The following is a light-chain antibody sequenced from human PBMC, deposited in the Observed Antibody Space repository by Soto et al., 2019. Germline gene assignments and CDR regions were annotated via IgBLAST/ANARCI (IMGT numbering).Light chain of an antibody. J-gene: IGLJ1*01. CDR2: DVS. Sequence: QSALTQPASVSGSPGQSITISCTGTSSDVGGYNYVSWYQQHPGKAPKLMIYDVSNRPSGVSNRFSGSKSGTTASLAITGLQAEDEADYYCAGWDDSLSGYVLGPGTKVTVL. CDR1: SSDVGGYNY. V-gene: IGLV2-14*01. CDR3: AGWDDSLSGYV.